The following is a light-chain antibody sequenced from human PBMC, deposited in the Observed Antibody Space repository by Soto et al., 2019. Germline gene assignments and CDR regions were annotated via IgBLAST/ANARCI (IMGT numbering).Light chain of an antibody. CDR1: STDVGRYNY. Sequence: QSVLTQPASVSGSPGQSITISCTGTSTDVGRYNYVSWYQQHPGKAPKLMVYDVSNRPSWVSNRFSGSKSGITASLTISGLQAEDEADYYCTSYTSDSTYVFGTGTKVTDL. J-gene: IGLJ1*01. CDR3: TSYTSDSTYV. CDR2: DVS. V-gene: IGLV2-14*01.